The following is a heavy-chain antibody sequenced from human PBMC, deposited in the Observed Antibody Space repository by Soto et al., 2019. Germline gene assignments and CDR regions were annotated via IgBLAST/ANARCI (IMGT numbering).Heavy chain of an antibody. Sequence: EVHLVESGGGLVQPGGSLRLSCTASGFIVSDTYVNWVRQAPGKGLEWVSVISNRGDTHYADSVRGRFSLSRDISDNTLHLQMNNLRVEDTAVYYCARETRYWRGGSCSIAGDAYDIWGQGTMVTVSS. CDR2: ISNRGDT. J-gene: IGHJ3*02. D-gene: IGHD2-15*01. CDR3: ARETRYWRGGSCSIAGDAYDI. CDR1: GFIVSDTY. V-gene: IGHV3-66*01.